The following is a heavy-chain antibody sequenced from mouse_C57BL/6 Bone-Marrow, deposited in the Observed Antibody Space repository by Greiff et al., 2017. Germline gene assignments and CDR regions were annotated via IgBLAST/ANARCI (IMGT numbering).Heavy chain of an antibody. CDR1: GFTFSSYG. CDR2: ISSGGSYT. V-gene: IGHV5-6*02. Sequence: DVKLVESGGDLVKPGGSLKLSCAASGFTFSSYGMSWVRQTPDKRLEWVATISSGGSYTYYPDSVKGRFTISRDNAKNTLYLQMSSLKSEDTAMYDCASSWDYWGQGTSVTVSS. J-gene: IGHJ4*01. CDR3: ASSWDY.